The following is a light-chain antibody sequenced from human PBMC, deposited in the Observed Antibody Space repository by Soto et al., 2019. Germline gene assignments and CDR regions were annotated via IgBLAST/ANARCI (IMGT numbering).Light chain of an antibody. Sequence: QSVLTQPPSVSAASGQKVTISCSGSSSNIGKNYVSWYQQLPGTAPKLLIYESNKRPSGIPDRFSGSKSGTSATLAISGLQTGDEVDYYCGTWDTSLTIVVFGGGTKLTVL. CDR3: GTWDTSLTIVV. V-gene: IGLV1-51*02. J-gene: IGLJ2*01. CDR2: ESN. CDR1: SSNIGKNY.